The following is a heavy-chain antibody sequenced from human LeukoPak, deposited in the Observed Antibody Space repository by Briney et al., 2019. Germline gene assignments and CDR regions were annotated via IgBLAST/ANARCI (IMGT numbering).Heavy chain of an antibody. J-gene: IGHJ5*02. CDR3: ARAAASLYYDILTGYYRSGWFDP. V-gene: IGHV1-18*01. D-gene: IGHD3-9*01. CDR2: ISAYNGNT. CDR1: GYTFTSYG. Sequence: ASVKVSCKASGYTFTSYGISWVRQAPGQGLEWMGWISAYNGNTNYAQKLQGRVTMTTDTSTSTAYMELRSLRSDDTAVYYCARAAASLYYDILTGYYRSGWFDPWGLGTLVTVSS.